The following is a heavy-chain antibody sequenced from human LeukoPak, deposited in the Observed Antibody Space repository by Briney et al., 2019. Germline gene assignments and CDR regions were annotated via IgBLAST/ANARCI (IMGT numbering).Heavy chain of an antibody. J-gene: IGHJ4*02. D-gene: IGHD5-24*01. CDR2: IRYDGSNE. V-gene: IGHV3-33*01. CDR1: GLTFSSYD. Sequence: GGSLRLSCAASGLTFSSYDRHWVRQAPGKGPEWVAIIRYDGSNENYADSVKGRFTISRDNSKKTLYLQMNSLRAEDTAVYYCARSRYNLDYWGQGTLVTVSS. CDR3: ARSRYNLDY.